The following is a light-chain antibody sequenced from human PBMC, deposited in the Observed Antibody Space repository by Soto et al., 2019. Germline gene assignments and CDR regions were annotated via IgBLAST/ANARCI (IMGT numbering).Light chain of an antibody. J-gene: IGKJ2*01. Sequence: EIVLTQSPGTLSLSPGERATLSCRASQSVTSNFLAWYAQKPGQAPRILIYGASSRATGIPDRFSGSGSGTDFTLTISRLESEDFAMYYCQQYGNSPYTFGQGTNLEIK. V-gene: IGKV3-20*01. CDR1: QSVTSNF. CDR3: QQYGNSPYT. CDR2: GAS.